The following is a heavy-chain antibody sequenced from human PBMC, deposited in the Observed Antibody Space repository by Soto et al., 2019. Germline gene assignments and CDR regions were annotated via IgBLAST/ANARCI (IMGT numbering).Heavy chain of an antibody. Sequence: QVQLVQSGAEVKKPGSSVKVSCKASGGTFSSYTISWVRQAPGQGLEWMGRIIPILGIANYAQKFQGRVTITADKFTSTAYMELSSLRSEDTAVYYCAREHMVRGVIPFDYWGQGTLVTVSS. J-gene: IGHJ4*02. CDR3: AREHMVRGVIPFDY. CDR1: GGTFSSYT. D-gene: IGHD3-10*01. V-gene: IGHV1-69*08. CDR2: IIPILGIA.